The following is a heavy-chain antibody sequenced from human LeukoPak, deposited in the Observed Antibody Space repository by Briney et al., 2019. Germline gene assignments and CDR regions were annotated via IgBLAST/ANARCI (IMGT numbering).Heavy chain of an antibody. CDR3: AAGTYNGGWTP. J-gene: IGHJ5*02. D-gene: IGHD6-19*01. CDR2: IFSSGGT. CDR1: GRSISPHY. Sequence: SETLSLTCTVSGRSISPHYWSWFRQAPGRGLEWIGYIFSSGGTTYKPPLKSRVTLSVDTSKNQFSLRLDSVTPADTAVYFCAAGTYNGGWTPWGPGTLVTVSS. V-gene: IGHV4-59*11.